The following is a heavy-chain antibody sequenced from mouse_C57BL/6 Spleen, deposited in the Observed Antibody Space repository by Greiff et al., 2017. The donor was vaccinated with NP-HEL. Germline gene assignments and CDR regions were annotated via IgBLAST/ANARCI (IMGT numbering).Heavy chain of an antibody. J-gene: IGHJ4*01. D-gene: IGHD1-1*01. CDR3: ANPYYYGSSYDAMDY. CDR1: GFTFSDYG. Sequence: EVKLMESGGGLVKPGGSLKLSCAASGFTFSDYGMHWVRQAPEKGLEWVAYISSGSSTIYYADTVKGRFTISRDNAKNTLFLQMTSLRSEDTAMYYCANPYYYGSSYDAMDYWGQGTSVTVSS. V-gene: IGHV5-17*01. CDR2: ISSGSSTI.